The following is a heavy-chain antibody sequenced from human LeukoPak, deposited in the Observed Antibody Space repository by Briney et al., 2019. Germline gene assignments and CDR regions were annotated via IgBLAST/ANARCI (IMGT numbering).Heavy chain of an antibody. V-gene: IGHV3-48*04. CDR3: ATDSPETAAFDY. CDR2: IVGSSRNI. Sequence: GGSLRLSCTASGFSFSPYSMNWVRQAPGKGLEGVSYIVGSSRNIYYADSVKGRFTISRDNAKNSLYLQMDSLRAEDTAVYHCATDSPETAAFDYWGQGTLVTVSS. CDR1: GFSFSPYS. J-gene: IGHJ4*02. D-gene: IGHD1-1*01.